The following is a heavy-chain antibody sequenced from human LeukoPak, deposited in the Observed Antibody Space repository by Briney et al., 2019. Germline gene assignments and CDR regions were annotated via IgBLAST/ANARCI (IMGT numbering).Heavy chain of an antibody. Sequence: PGGSLRLSCAASGFTVSDNYLSWVRQAPGKGLQWVSFINSGGYTYYADSVKGRFTISRDNSKNTLYLQMNSLRAEDTAVYYCAKGEGWELLTSFDYWGQGTLVTVSS. V-gene: IGHV3-53*01. CDR3: AKGEGWELLTSFDY. CDR1: GFTVSDNY. D-gene: IGHD1-26*01. J-gene: IGHJ4*02. CDR2: INSGGYT.